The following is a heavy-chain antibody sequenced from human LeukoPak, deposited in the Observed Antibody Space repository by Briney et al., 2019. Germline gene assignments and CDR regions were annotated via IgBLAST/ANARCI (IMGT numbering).Heavy chain of an antibody. V-gene: IGHV3-9*01. J-gene: IGHJ4*02. CDR2: ISWNSGSI. CDR3: AKDRSDQLYYFDY. CDR1: GFTFDDYA. D-gene: IGHD1-1*01. Sequence: GGSLRLSCAASGFTFDDYAMHWVRQAPGKGLEWVSGISWNSGSIGYADSVKGRFTISRDNAKNSLYLQMNSLRAEDTAVYYCAKDRSDQLYYFDYWGQGTLVTVSS.